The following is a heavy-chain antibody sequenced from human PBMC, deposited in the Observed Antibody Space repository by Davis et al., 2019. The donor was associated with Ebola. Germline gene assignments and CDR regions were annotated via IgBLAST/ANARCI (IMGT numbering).Heavy chain of an antibody. CDR3: AKSPPLVVVAATLFDY. CDR2: ISGGGTST. J-gene: IGHJ4*02. CDR1: GFIFSSYP. V-gene: IGHV3-23*01. D-gene: IGHD2-15*01. Sequence: GESLKISCAASGFIFSSYPMSWVRQAPGKGLEWVSGISGGGTSTFYADSVKGRFTISRDNSKNTLYLQMNSLRVEDMAAYYCAKSPPLVVVAATLFDYWGQGTLVTVAP.